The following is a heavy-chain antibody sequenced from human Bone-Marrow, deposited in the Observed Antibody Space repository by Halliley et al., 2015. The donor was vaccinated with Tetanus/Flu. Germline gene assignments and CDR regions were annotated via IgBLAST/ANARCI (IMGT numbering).Heavy chain of an antibody. J-gene: IGHJ5*02. CDR1: GVTLSSYW. CDR3: ARALDTGARRGEGFDP. D-gene: IGHD3-16*01. V-gene: IGHV3-74*01. CDR2: INSDGRRI. Sequence: SGVTLSSYWMHWVRQAPGKGLVWVSRINSDGRRINYTDSVKGRFTITRDNAKNTLYLQMNSLRVEDTAVYYCARALDTGARRGEGFDPWGQGTLFTVSS.